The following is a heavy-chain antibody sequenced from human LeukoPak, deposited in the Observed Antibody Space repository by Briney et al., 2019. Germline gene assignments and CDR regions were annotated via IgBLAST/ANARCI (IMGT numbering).Heavy chain of an antibody. Sequence: GGSLRLSCAASGFTFSSYGMHWVRQAPGKGLEWVADISYDGSNKYYADSVKGRFTISRDNSKNTLYLQMNSLRAEDTAVYYWANFEVYAPWHSYYGIDGWGQGTTITVSS. J-gene: IGHJ6*02. CDR1: GFTFSSYG. V-gene: IGHV3-30*18. CDR3: ANFEVYAPWHSYYGIDG. CDR2: ISYDGSNK. D-gene: IGHD2-8*01.